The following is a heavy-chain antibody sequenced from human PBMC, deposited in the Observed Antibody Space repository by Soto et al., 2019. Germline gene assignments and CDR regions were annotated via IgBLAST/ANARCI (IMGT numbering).Heavy chain of an antibody. D-gene: IGHD2-8*02. J-gene: IGHJ5*02. Sequence: QVQLQESGPGLVKPSQTLSLTCTVSGGSISSGGYYWSWIRQHPGKGLEWIGYIYYSGSTYYNPSLKSRLTISVDTSKNQFSLKLSSVTAADTAVYYCARNYGGVHGGWFDPWGQGTLVTVSS. V-gene: IGHV4-31*03. CDR3: ARNYGGVHGGWFDP. CDR1: GGSISSGGYY. CDR2: IYYSGST.